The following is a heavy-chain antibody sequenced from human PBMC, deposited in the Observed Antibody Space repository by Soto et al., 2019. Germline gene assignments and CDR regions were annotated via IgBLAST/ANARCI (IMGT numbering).Heavy chain of an antibody. CDR1: GFTFSSCG. CDR3: AKRRNVLRFLEWSSGMEV. Sequence: GGSLRLSCAASGFTFSSCGMHWVRQAPGKGLEWAAFISYDESNKYYADSVKGRFTISRDNSRTTLYLQMNSLRAEDTAVYFCAKRRNVLRFLEWSSGMEVWGQGTKVTVSS. V-gene: IGHV3-30*18. D-gene: IGHD3-3*01. CDR2: ISYDESNK. J-gene: IGHJ6*02.